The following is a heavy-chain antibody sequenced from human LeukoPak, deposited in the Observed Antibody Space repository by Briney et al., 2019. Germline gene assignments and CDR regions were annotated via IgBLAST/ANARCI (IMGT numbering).Heavy chain of an antibody. V-gene: IGHV3-23*01. Sequence: PGGSLRLSCAASGFTFTSYSMNWVRQAPGKGLEWVSAISGSGGSTYYADSVKGRFTISRDNSKNTLYLQMNSLRAEDTAVYYCARSSTQDDAFDIWGQGTMVTVSS. CDR1: GFTFTSYS. CDR3: ARSSTQDDAFDI. CDR2: ISGSGGST. D-gene: IGHD5/OR15-5a*01. J-gene: IGHJ3*02.